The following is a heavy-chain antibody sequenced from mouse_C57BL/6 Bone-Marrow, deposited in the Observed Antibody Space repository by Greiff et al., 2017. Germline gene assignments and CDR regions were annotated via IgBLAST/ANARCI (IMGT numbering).Heavy chain of an antibody. Sequence: VQLQQSGAELVRPGASVKLSCTASGFNIKDDYMHWVKQRPEQGLEWIGWIDPENGDTEYASKFQGKATITEDTSSNTAYLQRSSLTSEDTAVYYCTTDYGNSACFAYWGQGTLVTVSA. CDR1: GFNIKDDY. CDR3: TTDYGNSACFAY. D-gene: IGHD2-1*01. CDR2: IDPENGDT. V-gene: IGHV14-4*01. J-gene: IGHJ3*01.